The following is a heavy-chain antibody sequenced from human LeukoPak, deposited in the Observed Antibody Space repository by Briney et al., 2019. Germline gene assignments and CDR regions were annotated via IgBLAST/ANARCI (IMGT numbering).Heavy chain of an antibody. Sequence: PGGSLRLSCAASGFTFSSYGVHWVRQAPGKGLEWVAVIWYGGSNKYYADSVKGRFTISRDNSKNTLYLQMNSLRAEDTAVYYCAKPYDTSGNYWAPFDYWGQGTLVTASS. D-gene: IGHD3-22*01. CDR2: IWYGGSNK. J-gene: IGHJ4*02. CDR3: AKPYDTSGNYWAPFDY. CDR1: GFTFSSYG. V-gene: IGHV3-33*06.